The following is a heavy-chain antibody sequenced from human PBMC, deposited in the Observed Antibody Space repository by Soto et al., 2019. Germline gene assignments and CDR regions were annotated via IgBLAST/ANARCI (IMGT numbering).Heavy chain of an antibody. Sequence: QVQLVQSGAEVKKPGASVKVSCKASRYTFTGYYMHWVRQAPGQGLEWMGWIYPNSGGTNYAQKFQGWVTMTRDTATSSAYGRVLLSCYCSGGSCYSACLYYYYGMDVWGQGTTVTVSS. D-gene: IGHD2-15*01. V-gene: IGHV1-2*04. CDR1: RYTFTGYY. CDR2: IYPNSGGT. J-gene: IGHJ6*02. CDR3: ACLYYYYGMDV.